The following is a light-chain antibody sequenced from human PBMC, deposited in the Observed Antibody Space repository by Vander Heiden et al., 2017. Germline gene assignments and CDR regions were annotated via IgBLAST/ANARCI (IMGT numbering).Light chain of an antibody. CDR2: AAS. J-gene: IGKJ1*01. CDR1: QGISSY. Sequence: AIRMTQSPSSLSASTGDRVTITCRASQGISSYLAWYQQNPGKAPKLLIYAASTLQSGVPSRFSGSGSGTDFTLTISCLQSEDFATYYCQQYYSYPERTFGQGTKVEIK. CDR3: QQYYSYPERT. V-gene: IGKV1-8*01.